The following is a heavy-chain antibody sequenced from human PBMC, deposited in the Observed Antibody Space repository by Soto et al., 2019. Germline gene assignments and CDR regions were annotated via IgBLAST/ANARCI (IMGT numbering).Heavy chain of an antibody. V-gene: IGHV4-59*07. Sequence: PSDTLSLSCTVCGDSICNYFCRWFLKTPGKGLEYIGFIYNSGTTNYHPSLKSRVTISIDTSKSQFYLKLTSVTAADTAIYYCATRFYSSGVLFDYWGPGTQVTVSS. J-gene: IGHJ4*02. CDR1: GDSICNYF. D-gene: IGHD3-10*01. CDR2: IYNSGTT. CDR3: ATRFYSSGVLFDY.